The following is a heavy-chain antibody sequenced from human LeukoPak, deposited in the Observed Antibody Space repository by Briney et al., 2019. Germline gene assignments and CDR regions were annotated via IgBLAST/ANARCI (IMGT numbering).Heavy chain of an antibody. V-gene: IGHV3-15*01. D-gene: IGHD3-16*01. J-gene: IGHJ4*02. CDR3: TTHGHTRGGDFD. Sequence: TGGSLRPSCAASGFTFANAWMSWVRQAPGKGLEWVGRIKTKTGGGTTDYAAPVKGRFTISRDDSRNTLFLQMNALKIEDTAVYFCTTHGHTRGGDFDWGQGTLVTVSS. CDR2: IKTKTGGGTT. CDR1: GFTFANAW.